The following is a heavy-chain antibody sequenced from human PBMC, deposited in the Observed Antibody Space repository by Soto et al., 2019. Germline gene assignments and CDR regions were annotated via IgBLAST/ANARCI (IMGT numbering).Heavy chain of an antibody. CDR1: GGTFSTSA. J-gene: IGHJ6*02. CDR3: ARDKDRQQLGGNYYYILDV. V-gene: IGHV1-69*12. CDR2: IMPVFATP. D-gene: IGHD3-3*02. Sequence: QVQLVQSGAEVKKPGSSVKVSCKASGGTFSTSAISWVRQAPGQGLEWVGGIMPVFATPDYAQKFQGRVTMSAEETTTTAYLELTSLRTDDTAVYYCARDKDRQQLGGNYYYILDVWGQGTAIIVSS.